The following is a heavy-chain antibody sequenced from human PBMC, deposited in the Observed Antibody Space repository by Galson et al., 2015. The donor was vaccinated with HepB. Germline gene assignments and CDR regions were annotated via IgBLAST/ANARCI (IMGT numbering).Heavy chain of an antibody. J-gene: IGHJ4*02. CDR2: IKSKTDGGTT. D-gene: IGHD6-19*01. CDR3: TTDRIPPLEYSSGWYYFDY. V-gene: IGHV3-15*01. CDR1: GFTFSNAW. Sequence: SLRLSCAASGFTFSNAWMSWVRQAPGKGLEWVGRIKSKTDGGTTDYAAPVKGRFTISRDDSKNTLYLQMNSLKTEDTAVYYCTTDRIPPLEYSSGWYYFDYWGQGTLVTVSS.